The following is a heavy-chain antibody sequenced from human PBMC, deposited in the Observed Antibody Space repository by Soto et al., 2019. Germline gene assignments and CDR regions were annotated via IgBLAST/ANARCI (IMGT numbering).Heavy chain of an antibody. CDR3: AREKFLEWLLFGDYMDV. Sequence: GSLRLSCAASGFTVSSNYMSWVRQAPVKGLEWVSVIYSGGSTYYADSVKGRFTISRDNSKNTLYLQMNSLRAEDTAVYYCAREKFLEWLLFGDYMDVWGKGTTVTVSS. J-gene: IGHJ6*03. CDR1: GFTVSSNY. CDR2: IYSGGST. V-gene: IGHV3-66*01. D-gene: IGHD3-3*01.